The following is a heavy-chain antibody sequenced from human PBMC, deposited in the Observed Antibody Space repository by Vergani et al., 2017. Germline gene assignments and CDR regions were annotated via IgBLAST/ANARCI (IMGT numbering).Heavy chain of an antibody. Sequence: QVQLVQSGAEVKKPGASVKVSCKASGYTFTGYYMHWVRQAPGQGLEWMGWINPNSGGTNYAQKLQGRVTMTTDTSTSTAYMELRSLRSDDTAVYYCASDGSGSYPPDWFDPWGQGTLVTVSS. J-gene: IGHJ5*02. D-gene: IGHD3-10*01. V-gene: IGHV1-2*02. CDR2: INPNSGGT. CDR3: ASDGSGSYPPDWFDP. CDR1: GYTFTGYY.